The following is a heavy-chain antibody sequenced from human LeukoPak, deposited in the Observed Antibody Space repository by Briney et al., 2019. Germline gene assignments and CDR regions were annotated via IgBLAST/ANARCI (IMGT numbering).Heavy chain of an antibody. J-gene: IGHJ6*02. Sequence: PSETLSLTCTVSGGSISSYYWSWIRQPPGKGLEWIGYIYYSGSTNYNPSLKSRVTISVDTSKNQFSLKLSSVTAADTAVYYCARYKVATGTRDGMDVWGQGTTVTVSS. CDR3: ARYKVATGTRDGMDV. V-gene: IGHV4-59*08. D-gene: IGHD5-12*01. CDR1: GGSISSYY. CDR2: IYYSGST.